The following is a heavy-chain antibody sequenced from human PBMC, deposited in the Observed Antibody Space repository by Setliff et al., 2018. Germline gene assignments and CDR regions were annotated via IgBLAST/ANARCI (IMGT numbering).Heavy chain of an antibody. CDR3: AGAGGNSDDFDY. CDR2: IYHSGST. V-gene: IGHV4-38-2*01. Sequence: PSETLSLTCAVSGYSITSGYYWGWIRQPPGKGLEWIESIYHSGSTYYNPSLKSRVTISIDTSKNQFSLKLTSVTAADTAVYYCAGAGGNSDDFDYWGQGTLVTVSS. D-gene: IGHD2-21*02. J-gene: IGHJ4*02. CDR1: GYSITSGYY.